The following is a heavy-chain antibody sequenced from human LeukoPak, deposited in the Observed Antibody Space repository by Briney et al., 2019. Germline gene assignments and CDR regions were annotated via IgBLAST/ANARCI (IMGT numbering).Heavy chain of an antibody. CDR1: GFTFSSYS. CDR2: ISSSSSYI. J-gene: IGHJ4*02. V-gene: IGHV3-21*04. D-gene: IGHD6-19*01. CDR3: AISSGWYVFDY. Sequence: GGSLRLSCAASGFTFSSYSMNWVRKAPGKGLEWVSSISSSSSYIYYADSVKGRFTISRDNSKNTLYLQMNSLRAEDTAVYYCAISSGWYVFDYWGQGTLVTVSS.